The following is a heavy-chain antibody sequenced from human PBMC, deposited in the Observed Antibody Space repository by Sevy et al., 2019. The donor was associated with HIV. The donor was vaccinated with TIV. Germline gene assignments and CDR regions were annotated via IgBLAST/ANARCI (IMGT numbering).Heavy chain of an antibody. J-gene: IGHJ6*01. Sequence: GGSLRLSCAASGFTFSSYAMHWVRQAPGKGLEWVAVISYAGSNKYYADSVKGRFTISRDNSKNTLYLQMNSLRAEDTAVYYCARASIVVVPAAILGYYFDGMDIWGQGTTVTVSS. CDR2: ISYAGSNK. CDR3: ARASIVVVPAAILGYYFDGMDI. V-gene: IGHV3-30*04. CDR1: GFTFSSYA. D-gene: IGHD2-2*02.